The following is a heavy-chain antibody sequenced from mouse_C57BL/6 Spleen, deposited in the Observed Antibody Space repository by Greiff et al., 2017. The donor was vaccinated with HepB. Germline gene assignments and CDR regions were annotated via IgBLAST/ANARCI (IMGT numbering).Heavy chain of an antibody. CDR2: ISYDGSN. Sequence: DVQLQESGPGLVKPSQSLSLTCSVTGYSITSGYYWNWIRQFPGNKLEWMGYISYDGSNNYNPSLKNRISITRDTSKNQFFLKLNSVTTEDTATYYCARDYYGNPGDYWGQGTTLTVSS. D-gene: IGHD2-1*01. CDR1: GYSITSGYY. J-gene: IGHJ2*01. V-gene: IGHV3-6*01. CDR3: ARDYYGNPGDY.